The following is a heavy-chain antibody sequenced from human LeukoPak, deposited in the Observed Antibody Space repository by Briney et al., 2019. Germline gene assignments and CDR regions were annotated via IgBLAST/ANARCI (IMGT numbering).Heavy chain of an antibody. CDR3: YADTAMEQRVDY. CDR1: GYTLTELS. Sequence: ASVTVSCKVSGYTLTELSMHWVRQAPGKGLEWMGGFDPEDGETIYAQKFQGRVTMTEDTSTDTAYMELSSLRSEDTAVYYCYADTAMEQRVDYWGQGTLVTVSS. J-gene: IGHJ4*02. D-gene: IGHD5-18*01. CDR2: FDPEDGET. V-gene: IGHV1-24*01.